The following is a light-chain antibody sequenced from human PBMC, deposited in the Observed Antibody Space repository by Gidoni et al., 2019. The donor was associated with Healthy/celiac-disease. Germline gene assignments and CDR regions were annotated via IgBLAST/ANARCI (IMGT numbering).Light chain of an antibody. CDR3: KRYGRPPGT. J-gene: IGKJ4*02. CDR1: QSVSSRY. V-gene: IGKV3-20*01. Sequence: IRFAQGPGTLSFCPGARATLSCRASQSVSSRYLAWYQQKPVQSPRLLIYCASSRATGIPDSFSGSGSARVFTCTISRLEHEDVAVYYDKRYGRPPGTFGGGTKVEIK. CDR2: CAS.